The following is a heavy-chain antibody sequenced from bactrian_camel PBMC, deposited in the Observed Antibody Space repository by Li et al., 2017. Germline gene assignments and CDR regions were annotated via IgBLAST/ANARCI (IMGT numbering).Heavy chain of an antibody. V-gene: IGHV3S40*01. CDR1: GFTSGFAKYD. Sequence: VQLVESGGALVQPGGSLRLSCAASGFTSGFAKYDMNWVRQAPGKGLKWVSTTNGVGDITNYADSVKGRFTISRDNAKNTVYLQMVSLKPEDTAVYSCVRANLDEENNILPGDWGQGTQVTVS. J-gene: IGHJ4*01. CDR2: TNGVGDIT. D-gene: IGHD2*01. CDR3: VRANLDEENNILPGD.